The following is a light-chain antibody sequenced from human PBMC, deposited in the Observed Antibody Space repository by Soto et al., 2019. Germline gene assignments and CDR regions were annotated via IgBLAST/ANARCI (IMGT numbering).Light chain of an antibody. Sequence: DVVMTQSPPSLPVTLGQPASISCRSSQTLVYSDGNAYLTWFHQRPGQSPRRLIYKASHRDSGVPARISGSGSGTDFTLKISRVEAEDVGVYYCMQGTHWPPYTFGPGTKLEIK. CDR2: KAS. CDR3: MQGTHWPPYT. J-gene: IGKJ2*01. V-gene: IGKV2-30*01. CDR1: QTLVYSDGNAY.